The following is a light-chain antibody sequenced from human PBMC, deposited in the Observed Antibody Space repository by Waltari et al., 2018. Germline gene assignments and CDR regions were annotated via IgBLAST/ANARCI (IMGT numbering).Light chain of an antibody. CDR1: ESITTNF. V-gene: IGKV3-20*01. Sequence: EIVLTQSPVTLSLSPGERPTLSCRASESITTNFIPWYQQKPGQAPRLLIHGASIRATGISDFFSGSGSGTDFTLTISRLEPEDFAVYYCQHYGRSAITFGQGTRLDIK. CDR3: QHYGRSAIT. CDR2: GAS. J-gene: IGKJ5*01.